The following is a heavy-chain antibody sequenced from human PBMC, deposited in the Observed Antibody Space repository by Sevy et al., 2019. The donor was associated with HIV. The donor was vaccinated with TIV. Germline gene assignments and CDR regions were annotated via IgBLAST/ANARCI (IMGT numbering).Heavy chain of an antibody. CDR2: ISGSGGGT. Sequence: GGSLRLSCAASGFTLSSYAMSWVRQAPGKGLEWVSAISGSGGGTYYAHSVKGRFTISRDNSKNTLYLQMNSLGAEDTAVYYCAKDGPLPPPYSSGWFSGVREGIIDYWGQGTLVTVSS. CDR3: AKDGPLPPPYSSGWFSGVREGIIDY. CDR1: GFTLSSYA. D-gene: IGHD6-19*01. J-gene: IGHJ4*02. V-gene: IGHV3-23*01.